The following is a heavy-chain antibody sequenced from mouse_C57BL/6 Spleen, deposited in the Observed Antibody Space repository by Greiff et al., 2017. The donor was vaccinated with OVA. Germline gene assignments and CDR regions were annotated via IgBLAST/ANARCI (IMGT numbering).Heavy chain of an antibody. J-gene: IGHJ4*01. CDR3: ARSSYYGSPSYYAMDY. CDR1: GYTFTNYW. CDR2: IYPGGGYT. D-gene: IGHD1-1*01. V-gene: IGHV1-63*01. Sequence: QVHVKQSGAELVRPGTSVKMSCKASGYTFTNYWIGWAKQRPGHGLEWIGDIYPGGGYTNYNEKFKGKATLTADKSSSTAYMQFSSLTSEDSAVYYCARSSYYGSPSYYAMDYWGQGTSVTVSS.